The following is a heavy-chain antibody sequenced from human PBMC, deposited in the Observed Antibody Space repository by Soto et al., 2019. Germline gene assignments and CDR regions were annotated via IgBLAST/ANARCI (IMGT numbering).Heavy chain of an antibody. CDR2: INHSGST. CDR1: GASFSGYD. CDR3: ARYNTVTTPHFDY. Sequence: ETLSLSGSVYGASFSGYDWSWIRQPPGKGLEWIGEINHSGSTNYNPSLKSRVTISVDTSKTQFSLKLSSVTAADTAVYYCARYNTVTTPHFDYWGQGTLVHVSS. D-gene: IGHD4-17*01. V-gene: IGHV4-34*01. J-gene: IGHJ4*02.